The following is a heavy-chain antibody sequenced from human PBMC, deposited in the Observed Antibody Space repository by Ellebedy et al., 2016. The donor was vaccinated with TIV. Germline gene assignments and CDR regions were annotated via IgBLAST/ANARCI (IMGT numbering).Heavy chain of an antibody. J-gene: IGHJ3*02. D-gene: IGHD4-23*01. CDR1: GGSFSGYY. V-gene: IGHV4-34*01. CDR3: ARGPFGGNSGKAFDI. Sequence: SETLSLTCAVYGGSFSGYYWSWIRPLPGKGLEWIGEINHSGSTSYNPSLKSRVTISIDTSKNQFSLKLSSVTAADTAVYYCARGPFGGNSGKAFDIWGQGTMVTVSS. CDR2: INHSGST.